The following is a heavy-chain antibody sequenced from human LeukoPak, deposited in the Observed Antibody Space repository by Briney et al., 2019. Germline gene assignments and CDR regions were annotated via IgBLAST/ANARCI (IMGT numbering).Heavy chain of an antibody. V-gene: IGHV5-51*01. J-gene: IGHJ5*02. D-gene: IGHD4-17*01. CDR2: IYPGDSDT. CDR3: ARQGSYGDHIHGWFDP. Sequence: GESLKISCKASDYIFTTYWIAWVRQMPRKGLEWMGIIYPGDSDTRLSPSFQGQVTISVDKSVSTAYLQWSSLKASDTAVYYCARQGSYGDHIHGWFDPWGQGTLVTVSS. CDR1: DYIFTTYW.